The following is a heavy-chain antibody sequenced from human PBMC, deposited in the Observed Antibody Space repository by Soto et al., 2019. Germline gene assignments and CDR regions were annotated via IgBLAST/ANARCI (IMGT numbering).Heavy chain of an antibody. CDR2: ISGSGGST. Sequence: GGPLRLSCGASGFNFRLYPMAWVRQAPGKGLEWVSSISGSGGSTFYADSVKGRFTISRDNSKNTLYLQMDTLRAGDSAVYYCAKAHTFRFYYFTGGDYWGQGTLVTVSS. D-gene: IGHD3-22*01. CDR3: AKAHTFRFYYFTGGDY. J-gene: IGHJ4*02. V-gene: IGHV3-23*01. CDR1: GFNFRLYP.